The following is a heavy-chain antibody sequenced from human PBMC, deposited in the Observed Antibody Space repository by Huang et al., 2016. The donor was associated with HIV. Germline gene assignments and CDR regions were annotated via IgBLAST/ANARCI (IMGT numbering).Heavy chain of an antibody. CDR3: ARAYCGGDCYPGVTYRNGMDV. J-gene: IGHJ6*02. CDR1: GFSFGSYN. CDR2: SSVSSNYR. Sequence: QLVESGGGLVRPGGSLRISCATSGFSFGSYNMNWVRQAPGRGLGWVSFSSVSSNYREYADSVKGRFTIARDNVKKSLYLQMHSLRADDTAVYYCARAYCGGDCYPGVTYRNGMDVWGQGTTVTVSS. V-gene: IGHV3-21*01. D-gene: IGHD2-21*02.